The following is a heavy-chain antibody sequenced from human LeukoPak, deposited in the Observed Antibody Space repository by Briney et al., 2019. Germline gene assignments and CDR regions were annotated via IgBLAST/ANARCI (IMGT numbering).Heavy chain of an antibody. CDR2: XXXXXXXT. CDR1: GYSFTSYW. D-gene: IGHD3-10*01. Sequence: GESLKISCKGSGYSFTSYWIGWVRQMPGKGLEWMGXXXXXXXXTRYSPSFQGQVTISADKSISTAYLQWSSLKASDTAMYYCARHGSGSGSYSQDYYYYGMDVWGQGTTVTVSS. V-gene: IGHV5-51*01. J-gene: IGHJ6*02. CDR3: ARHGSGSGSYSQDYYYYGMDV.